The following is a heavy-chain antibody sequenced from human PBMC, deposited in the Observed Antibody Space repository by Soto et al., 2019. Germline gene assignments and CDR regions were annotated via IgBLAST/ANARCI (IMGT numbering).Heavy chain of an antibody. CDR1: GFTFSSSA. D-gene: IGHD2-21*02. CDR2: VVVASGNT. J-gene: IGHJ4*02. V-gene: IGHV1-58*01. Sequence: SVKVSCKASGFTFSSSAVRWVRQARGQSLEWIGWVVVASGNTNNAQKFQGRVTITREKSTSTAYMELSSLTPEDTAMYYCVLCTTSDCYGRFDFWGQGTLVTVSS. CDR3: VLCTTSDCYGRFDF.